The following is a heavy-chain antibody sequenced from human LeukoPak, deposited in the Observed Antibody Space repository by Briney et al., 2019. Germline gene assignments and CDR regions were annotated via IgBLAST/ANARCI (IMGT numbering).Heavy chain of an antibody. D-gene: IGHD1-1*01. J-gene: IGHJ4*02. V-gene: IGHV3-53*01. CDR3: ARETGGGY. CDR2: IYSGGST. CDR1: GFTFDDYA. Sequence: GRSLRLSCAASGFTFDDYAMHWVRQAPGKGLEWVSVIYSGGSTYYADSVKGRFTISRDNSKNTLYLQMNSLRAEDTAVYYCARETGGGYWGQGTLVTVSS.